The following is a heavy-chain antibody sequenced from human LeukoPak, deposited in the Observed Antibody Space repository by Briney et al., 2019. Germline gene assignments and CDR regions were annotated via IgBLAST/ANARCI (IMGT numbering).Heavy chain of an antibody. CDR3: ARKDGDY. J-gene: IGHJ4*02. Sequence: SETLSLTCTVSGASISAFHWTWFRQPAGKGPEWIGLIYSSGSTLFNPSLKSRVAMSVDLTKNQLSLKLTSVTAADTAMYYCARKDGDYWGRGTLVTVSS. CDR1: GASISAFH. V-gene: IGHV4-4*07. CDR2: IYSSGST.